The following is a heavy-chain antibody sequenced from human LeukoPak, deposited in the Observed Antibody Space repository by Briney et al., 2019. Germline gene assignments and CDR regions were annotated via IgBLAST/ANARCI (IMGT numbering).Heavy chain of an antibody. Sequence: SETLSLTCSVSGGSISSSSYYWGWIRQPPGKGLEWIGSIYYSGSTYYNPSLKSRVTISVDTSKNQFSLRLSSVTAADTAVYYCARQHIAAAGQADDHWGQGTLVTVSS. D-gene: IGHD6-13*01. CDR1: GGSISSSSYY. J-gene: IGHJ4*02. CDR2: IYYSGST. V-gene: IGHV4-39*01. CDR3: ARQHIAAAGQADDH.